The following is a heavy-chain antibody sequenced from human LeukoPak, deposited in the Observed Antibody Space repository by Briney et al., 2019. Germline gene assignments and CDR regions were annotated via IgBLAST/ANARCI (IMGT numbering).Heavy chain of an antibody. Sequence: GSLLLSCAASGFTFSSYGMHWVRRAPGKGLEWVAVIWYDGSNKYYADSVKGRFTISRDNSKNTLYLQMNSLRAEDTAVYYCARGSDQLLYVDYWGQGTLVTVSS. CDR3: ARGSDQLLYVDY. V-gene: IGHV3-33*01. CDR1: GFTFSSYG. J-gene: IGHJ4*02. CDR2: IWYDGSNK. D-gene: IGHD2-2*01.